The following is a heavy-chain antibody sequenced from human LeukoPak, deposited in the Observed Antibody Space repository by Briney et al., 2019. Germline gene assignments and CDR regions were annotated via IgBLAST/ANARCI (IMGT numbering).Heavy chain of an antibody. Sequence: PSETLSLTCAVSGGSISSYYWSWIRQPPGKGLEWIGDSYYSGSTNYNPSLKSRVTISVDTSKNQFSLKLSSVAAADTAVYYCARDPAAAGRAPLDAFDIWGQRTMVSVSS. CDR2: SYYSGST. CDR1: GGSISSYY. V-gene: IGHV4-59*01. D-gene: IGHD6-13*01. J-gene: IGHJ3*02. CDR3: ARDPAAAGRAPLDAFDI.